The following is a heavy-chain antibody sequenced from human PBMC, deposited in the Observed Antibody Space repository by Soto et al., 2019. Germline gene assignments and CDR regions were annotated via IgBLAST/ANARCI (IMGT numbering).Heavy chain of an antibody. V-gene: IGHV4-59*01. CDR2: IYYSGST. J-gene: IGHJ5*02. CDR3: ARDCSGGSCYHWFDP. D-gene: IGHD2-15*01. Sequence: NPSETLSLTCTVSGGSISSYYWSWIRQPPGKGLEWIGYIYYSGSTNYNPSLKSRVTISVDTSKNQFSLKLSSVTAADTAVYYCARDCSGGSCYHWFDPWGQGTLVTVSS. CDR1: GGSISSYY.